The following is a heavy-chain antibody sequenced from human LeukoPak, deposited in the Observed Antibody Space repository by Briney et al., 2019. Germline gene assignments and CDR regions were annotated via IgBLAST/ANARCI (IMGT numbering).Heavy chain of an antibody. Sequence: GGSLRLSCAASGFTFSSYAMSWVRQAPGKGLEWVSAISGSGGSTYYADSVKGRFTISRDNSKNTLYLQMNSLRAEDTAVYYCASYYDILTGYPDYFDYWGQGTLVTVSS. CDR1: GFTFSSYA. CDR3: ASYYDILTGYPDYFDY. D-gene: IGHD3-9*01. J-gene: IGHJ4*02. V-gene: IGHV3-23*01. CDR2: ISGSGGST.